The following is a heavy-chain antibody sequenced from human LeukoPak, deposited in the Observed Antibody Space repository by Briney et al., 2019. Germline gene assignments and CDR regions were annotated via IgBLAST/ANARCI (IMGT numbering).Heavy chain of an antibody. V-gene: IGHV3-23*01. CDR3: ARHLSGVTGYTYGRGIDY. CDR1: GFTFSSYA. Sequence: GGSLRLSCAASGFTFSSYAMSWVRQAPGKGLEWVSTISSGVYSTYYADSVQGRFTISRDNSKNTLYLQMNSLRAEDTAVYYCARHLSGVTGYTYGRGIDYWGQGTLVTVSS. J-gene: IGHJ4*02. CDR2: ISSGVYST. D-gene: IGHD5-18*01.